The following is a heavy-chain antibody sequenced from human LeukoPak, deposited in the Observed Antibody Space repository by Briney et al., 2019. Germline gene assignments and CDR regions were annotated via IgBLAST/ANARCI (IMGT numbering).Heavy chain of an antibody. Sequence: SETLSLTCTVSGGSISSYYWSWIQQPPGKGLEWIGYIYYSGSTNYNPSPKSRVTMSVDTSKNQFSLKLSSVTAADTAVYYCASGMATITPFDYWGQGTLVTVSS. CDR1: GGSISSYY. CDR2: IYYSGST. CDR3: ASGMATITPFDY. D-gene: IGHD5-24*01. V-gene: IGHV4-59*01. J-gene: IGHJ4*02.